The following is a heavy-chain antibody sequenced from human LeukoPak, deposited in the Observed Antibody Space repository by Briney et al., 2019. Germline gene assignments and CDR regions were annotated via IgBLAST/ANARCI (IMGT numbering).Heavy chain of an antibody. CDR3: ARLSIASSSHPFDY. CDR1: GGSFSGYY. Sequence: SETLSLTCAVYGGSFSGYYWSWIRQPPGKGLEWIGYIYYSGSTNYNPSLKSRVTISVDTSKNQFSLKLSSVTAADTAVYYCARLSIASSSHPFDYWGQGTLVTVSS. D-gene: IGHD6-6*01. CDR2: IYYSGST. V-gene: IGHV4-59*08. J-gene: IGHJ4*02.